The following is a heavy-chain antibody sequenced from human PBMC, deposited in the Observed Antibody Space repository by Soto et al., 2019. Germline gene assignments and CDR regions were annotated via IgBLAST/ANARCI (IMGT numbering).Heavy chain of an antibody. Sequence: SETLSLTCTVSGGSISSYYWSWIRQPPGKGLEWIGYIYYSGSTNYNPSLKSRVTISVDTSKNQFSLKLSSVTAADTAVYYCAREVGYCSSTSCYKGINWFDPWGQGTLVTVSS. CDR3: AREVGYCSSTSCYKGINWFDP. CDR2: IYYSGST. D-gene: IGHD2-2*02. CDR1: GGSISSYY. V-gene: IGHV4-59*01. J-gene: IGHJ5*02.